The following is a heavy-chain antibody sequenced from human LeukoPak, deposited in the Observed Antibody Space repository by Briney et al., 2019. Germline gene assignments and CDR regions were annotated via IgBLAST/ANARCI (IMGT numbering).Heavy chain of an antibody. CDR1: GFTFSNAW. CDR3: TTLGVGATLTPEY. CDR2: IKSKTDGGTA. V-gene: IGHV3-15*01. J-gene: IGHJ4*02. Sequence: GGSLRLSCAGSGFTFSNAWISWVRQAPGKGLEWGGRIKSKTDGGTADYAAPVKGRFTISRDDSKNTLYLQMNSLQTEDTAVYYCTTLGVGATLTPEYWGQGTLVTVSS. D-gene: IGHD1-26*01.